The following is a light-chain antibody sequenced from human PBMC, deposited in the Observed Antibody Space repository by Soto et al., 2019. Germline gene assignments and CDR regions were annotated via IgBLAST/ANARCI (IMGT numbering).Light chain of an antibody. Sequence: DIQMTQFPPSVSASVGDRVTITCRASQKIGTVLAWYQQKPGKAPKLLIYSASSLYGDVPSRFSGSGSGTEFTLTISCLQPEDSATYYCQQANNFPRTFGGGTKVEIK. CDR2: SAS. V-gene: IGKV1-12*01. CDR1: QKIGTV. CDR3: QQANNFPRT. J-gene: IGKJ4*01.